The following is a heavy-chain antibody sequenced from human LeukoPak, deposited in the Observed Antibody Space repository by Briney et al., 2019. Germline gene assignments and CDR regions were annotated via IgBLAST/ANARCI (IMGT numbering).Heavy chain of an antibody. J-gene: IGHJ4*02. CDR2: INWNGGST. D-gene: IGHD3-22*01. CDR3: ARGLYDSSGYWVYFDY. V-gene: IGHV3-20*04. Sequence: PGRSLTLSCAASGATFDVYGMSWVRQAPRKWLEWVSGINWNGGSTAYAHSVKGRSTISRDKAKNSLYLQMNSLRAEDTALYYCARGLYDSSGYWVYFDYWGEGALVTVSS. CDR1: GATFDVYG.